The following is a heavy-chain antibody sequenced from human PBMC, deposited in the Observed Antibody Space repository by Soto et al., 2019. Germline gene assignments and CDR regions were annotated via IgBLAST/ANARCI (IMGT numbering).Heavy chain of an antibody. CDR1: GGSISSGDYY. J-gene: IGHJ4*02. Sequence: SETLSLTCTVSGGSISSGDYYWSWIRQPPGKGLEWIGYIYYSGSTYYNPSLKSRVTISVDTSKNQFSLKLSSVTAADTAVYYCERDHGVGELSNWGQGTLVTVSS. CDR2: IYYSGST. V-gene: IGHV4-30-4*01. D-gene: IGHD3-10*01. CDR3: ERDHGVGELSN.